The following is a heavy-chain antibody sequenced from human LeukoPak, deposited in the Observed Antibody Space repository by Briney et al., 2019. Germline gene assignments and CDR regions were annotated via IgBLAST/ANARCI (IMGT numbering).Heavy chain of an antibody. Sequence: SVKVSCKASGGTFSSYAISWVRHAPGQGLEWMGGIIPIFGTAKYAQKFQGRVTTTADQSTSTAYMELSSLRSEDTAVYYCATELRYFDWFRNNWFDPWGQGTLVTVSS. CDR2: IIPIFGTA. D-gene: IGHD3-9*01. V-gene: IGHV1-69*13. CDR3: ATELRYFDWFRNNWFDP. CDR1: GGTFSSYA. J-gene: IGHJ5*02.